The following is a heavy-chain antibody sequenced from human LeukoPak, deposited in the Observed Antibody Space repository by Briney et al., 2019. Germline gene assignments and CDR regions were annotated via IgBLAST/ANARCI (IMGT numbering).Heavy chain of an antibody. D-gene: IGHD7-27*01. Sequence: SETLSLTCTVSGDSINSSDYYWAWLRQPPGEGLEWIGTIYYSGSTYYKSSLKSRLTISVDSSKNQFSLKMIPVTAADTGVYYCARHGNWDPFDYGGQGALVTVSS. V-gene: IGHV4-39*01. CDR2: IYYSGST. CDR3: ARHGNWDPFDY. CDR1: GDSINSSDYY. J-gene: IGHJ4*02.